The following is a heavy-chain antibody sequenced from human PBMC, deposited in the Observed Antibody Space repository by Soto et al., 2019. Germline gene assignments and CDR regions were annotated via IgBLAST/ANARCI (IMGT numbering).Heavy chain of an antibody. Sequence: GGSLRLSCAASGFTFSSYSMNWVRQAPGKGLEWVSSISSSSSYIYYADSVKGRFTISRDNAKNSLYLQMNSLRAEDTAVYYCARDRLPITMVVVQRSYAMDVWGQGTTVTVSS. V-gene: IGHV3-21*01. CDR1: GFTFSSYS. D-gene: IGHD3-22*01. CDR3: ARDRLPITMVVVQRSYAMDV. J-gene: IGHJ6*02. CDR2: ISSSSSYI.